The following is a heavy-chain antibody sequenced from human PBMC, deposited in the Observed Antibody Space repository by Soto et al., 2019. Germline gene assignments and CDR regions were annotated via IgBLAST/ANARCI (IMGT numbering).Heavy chain of an antibody. D-gene: IGHD3-16*02. J-gene: IGHJ6*02. CDR1: GFTFNTYP. CDR2: ISSTAGRTS. Sequence: PGGSLRLSCAPSGFTFNTYPMTWVRQAPGKGLEWVSSISSTAGRTSSYADSVKGRFAISRDFSDNTVYLQMNNLRVDDTAVYFCAKGVLSFHYGMEVWCQGTTVTVSS. V-gene: IGHV3-23*01. CDR3: AKGVLSFHYGMEV.